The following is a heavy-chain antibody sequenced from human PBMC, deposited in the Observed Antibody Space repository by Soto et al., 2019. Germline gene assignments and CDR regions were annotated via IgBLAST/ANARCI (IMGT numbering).Heavy chain of an antibody. J-gene: IGHJ6*02. CDR3: ARGGGYDFWSGPAYYYYGMDV. D-gene: IGHD3-3*01. CDR2: IWYDGSNK. Sequence: GGSLRLSCAASGFTFGSYGMHWVRQAPGKGLEWVAVIWYDGSNKYYADSVKGRFTISRDNSKNTLYLQMNSLRAEDTAVYYCARGGGYDFWSGPAYYYYGMDVWGQGTTVTAP. V-gene: IGHV3-33*01. CDR1: GFTFGSYG.